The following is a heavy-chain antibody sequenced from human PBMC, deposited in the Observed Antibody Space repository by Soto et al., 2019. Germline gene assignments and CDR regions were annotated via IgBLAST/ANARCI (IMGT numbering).Heavy chain of an antibody. V-gene: IGHV3-23*01. J-gene: IGHJ4*02. CDR2: ISGSGGST. CDR1: GFTFSSYA. D-gene: IGHD2-2*03. Sequence: EVQLLESGGGLVQPGGSLRLSCAASGFTFSSYAMSWVRQAPGKGLEWVSAISGSGGSTYYADSVKGRFNISRDNSENTLYLQMNSLRAEDTAVYYCAKEGGYCSSTSCYGRVYYWGQGTLVTVSS. CDR3: AKEGGYCSSTSCYGRVYY.